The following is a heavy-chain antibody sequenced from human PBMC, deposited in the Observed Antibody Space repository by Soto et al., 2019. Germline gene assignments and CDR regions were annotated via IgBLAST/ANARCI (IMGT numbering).Heavy chain of an antibody. CDR3: ARDEWGSGSLDY. D-gene: IGHD3-10*01. V-gene: IGHV3-33*01. Sequence: QVQLVESGGGVVQPGRSLRLSCAASGFTFSSYGMHWVRQAPGKGPEWVAVIWYDGSNKYYADSVKGRFTISRDNSKNTLYLQMNSLRAEDTAVYYCARDEWGSGSLDYWGQGTLVTVCS. CDR2: IWYDGSNK. J-gene: IGHJ4*02. CDR1: GFTFSSYG.